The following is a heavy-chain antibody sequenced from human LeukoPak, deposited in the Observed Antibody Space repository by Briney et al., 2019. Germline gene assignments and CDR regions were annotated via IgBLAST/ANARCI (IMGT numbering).Heavy chain of an antibody. V-gene: IGHV4-34*01. D-gene: IGHD3-9*01. CDR1: GGSFSGYY. J-gene: IGHJ3*02. CDR3: ARYILTHDAFDI. Sequence: SETLSLTCAVYGGSFSGYYWRWIRQPPGKGLEWSGEINHSGSTNYNPPLKSRVTISVDTSKNQFSLKLSSVTAADTAVYYCARYILTHDAFDIWGQGTMVTVSS. CDR2: INHSGST.